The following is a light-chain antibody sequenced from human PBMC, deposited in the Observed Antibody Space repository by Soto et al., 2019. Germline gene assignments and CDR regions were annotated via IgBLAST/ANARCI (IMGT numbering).Light chain of an antibody. CDR2: GAS. Sequence: VMTQSPATLSVSPGERATLSCWARETVATNLAWYQQKPGQAPRLLISGASTRAAGISDRFRGSGCGTEFTLTVSSLRSDDSAIYYCQQYFEWPPMSVGQGTEVEI. CDR1: ETVATN. V-gene: IGKV3-15*01. CDR3: QQYFEWPPMS. J-gene: IGKJ1*01.